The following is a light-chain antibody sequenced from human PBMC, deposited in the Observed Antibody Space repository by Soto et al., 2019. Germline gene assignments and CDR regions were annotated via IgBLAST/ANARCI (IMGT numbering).Light chain of an antibody. CDR3: QQYGRSPPIT. CDR2: GAS. V-gene: IGKV3-20*01. J-gene: IGKJ5*01. CDR1: QSVSSSY. Sequence: DILGTQCPGTWCLSPGETASLSCRASQSVSSSYLAWYQQKPGQAPRLLIYGASSRATGIPARFSGSGSGTDFTLTISRLEPEDFAVYYCQQYGRSPPITFAPGTRLEI.